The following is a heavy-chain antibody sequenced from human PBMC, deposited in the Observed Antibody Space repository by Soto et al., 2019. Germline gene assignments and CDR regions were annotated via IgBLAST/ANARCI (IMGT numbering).Heavy chain of an antibody. Sequence: PSQTLSLTCAISGDSVSSNSAAWNWIRQSPSRGLEWLGRTYYRSKWYNDYAVSVKSRITINPDTSKNQFSLQLNSVTPEDTAVYYCARGYGIEYSSSSGWNVDLDIWGQGTMVTV. CDR1: GDSVSSNSAA. V-gene: IGHV6-1*01. D-gene: IGHD6-6*01. J-gene: IGHJ3*02. CDR2: TYYRSKWYN. CDR3: ARGYGIEYSSSSGWNVDLDI.